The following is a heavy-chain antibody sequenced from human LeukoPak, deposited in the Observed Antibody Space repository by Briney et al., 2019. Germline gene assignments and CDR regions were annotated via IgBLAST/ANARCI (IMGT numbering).Heavy chain of an antibody. D-gene: IGHD3-22*01. Sequence: GGSLRLSCVVSGFTFSSYWMHWVRQAPGKGLVWVSRINSDGSTTTYADSVKGRFTISRDNAKNTLYLQMNSLRAEDTAVYYCAKDLSPRYYDSGVDYWGQGTLVTVSS. CDR1: GFTFSSYW. V-gene: IGHV3-74*01. J-gene: IGHJ4*02. CDR2: INSDGSTT. CDR3: AKDLSPRYYDSGVDY.